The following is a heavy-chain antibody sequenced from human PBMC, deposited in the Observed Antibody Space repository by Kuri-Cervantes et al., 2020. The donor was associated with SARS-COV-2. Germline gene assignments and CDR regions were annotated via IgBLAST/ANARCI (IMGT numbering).Heavy chain of an antibody. CDR1: GFTFSSYD. J-gene: IGHJ1*01. CDR2: ISGSGGST. CDR3: AKWGGYCSGGSCSLPFQH. Sequence: GGSLRLSCAASGFTFSSYDMSWIRQAPGKGLEWVSAISGSGGSTYYADSVKGRFTISRDNSNNSLYLQMNSLRDEDTAVYYCAKWGGYCSGGSCSLPFQHWGQGTLVTVSS. D-gene: IGHD2-15*01. V-gene: IGHV3-23*01.